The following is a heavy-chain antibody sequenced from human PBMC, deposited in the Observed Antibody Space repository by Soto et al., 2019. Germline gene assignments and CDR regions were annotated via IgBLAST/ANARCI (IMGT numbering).Heavy chain of an antibody. CDR3: ARGNPWDH. J-gene: IGHJ4*02. D-gene: IGHD1-1*01. CDR1: GGSISSYY. V-gene: IGHV4-59*01. Sequence: SETLSLTCTVSGGSISSYYWSWIRQPPGKGLEWIGNIHHTGITNYNPSLKDRLAISVDKSNNQVSLKVTSVTAADTAVYYCARGNPWDHWGQGNLVTVSS. CDR2: IHHTGIT.